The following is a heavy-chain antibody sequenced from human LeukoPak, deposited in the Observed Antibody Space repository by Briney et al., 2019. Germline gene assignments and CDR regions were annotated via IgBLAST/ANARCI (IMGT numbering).Heavy chain of an antibody. J-gene: IGHJ6*02. CDR3: ARREYSSSSAYYYGMDV. D-gene: IGHD6-6*01. V-gene: IGHV4-59*12. CDR1: GGSISSYY. CDR2: IYYSGST. Sequence: KPSETLSLTCTVSGGSISSYYWSWIRQPPGKGLEWIGYIYYSGSTNYNPSLKSRVTISVDTSKNQFSLKLSSVTAADTAVYYCARREYSSSSAYYYGMDVWGQGTTVTVSS.